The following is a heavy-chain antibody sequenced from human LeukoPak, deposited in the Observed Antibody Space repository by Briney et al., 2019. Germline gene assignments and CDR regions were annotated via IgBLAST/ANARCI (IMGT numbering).Heavy chain of an antibody. CDR2: INPSNGDT. CDR1: GYTFTGFY. Sequence: ASVKVSCKASGYTFTGFYMHWVRQAPGQGLEWMGWINPSNGDTNYAQNFQGRVTMTRDTSISTAYVELSRLTSDDTAVYYCARGSLMAATGTGLSSWGQGTLVTVSS. CDR3: ARGSLMAATGTGLSS. V-gene: IGHV1-2*02. D-gene: IGHD6-13*01. J-gene: IGHJ5*02.